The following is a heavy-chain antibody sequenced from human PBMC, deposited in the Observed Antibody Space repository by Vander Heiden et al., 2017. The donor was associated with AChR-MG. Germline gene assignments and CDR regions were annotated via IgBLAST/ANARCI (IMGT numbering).Heavy chain of an antibody. CDR3: ARGAGIDDLRRGGVDY. CDR1: GGSFSGYY. CDR2: INHSGST. D-gene: IGHD2-21*01. J-gene: IGHJ4*02. V-gene: IGHV4-34*01. Sequence: QVQLQQWVAGLLKPSETLSLTCAVYGGSFSGYYWSWIRQPPGKGLEWIGEINHSGSTNYNPSLKSRVTISVDTSKNQFSLKLSSVTAADTAVYYCARGAGIDDLRRGGVDYWGQGTLVTVSS.